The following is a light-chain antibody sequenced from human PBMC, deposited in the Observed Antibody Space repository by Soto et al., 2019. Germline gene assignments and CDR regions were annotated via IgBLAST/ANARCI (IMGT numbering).Light chain of an antibody. CDR3: QQYNSYSIT. J-gene: IGKJ5*01. V-gene: IGKV1-5*01. CDR1: QSISSR. Sequence: DLQMPQSPSTLSASVGDRVTITCRASQSISSRLAWYQQKPGKAPKLLIYDASSLESGVPSRFSGSGSGTEFTLTISSLQPDDFATYYCQQYNSYSITFGQGTRLEIK. CDR2: DAS.